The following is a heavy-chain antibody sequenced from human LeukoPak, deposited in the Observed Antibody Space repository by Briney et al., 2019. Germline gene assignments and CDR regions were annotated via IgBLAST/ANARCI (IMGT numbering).Heavy chain of an antibody. CDR2: ISSSSSTI. Sequence: GGSLRLSCAASGFTFSSYSMNWVRQAPGKGLEWVSYISSSSSTIYYADSVKGRFTISRDNAKSSLYLQMNSLRAEDTAVYYCARGRSRDAFDIWGQGTMVTVSS. CDR1: GFTFSSYS. CDR3: ARGRSRDAFDI. V-gene: IGHV3-48*01. J-gene: IGHJ3*02.